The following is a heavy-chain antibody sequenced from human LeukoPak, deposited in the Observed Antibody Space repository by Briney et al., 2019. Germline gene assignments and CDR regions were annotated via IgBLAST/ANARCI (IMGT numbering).Heavy chain of an antibody. J-gene: IGHJ4*02. CDR3: AREGLRYFDWLGNYFDY. CDR1: GYTFTSYD. Sequence: ASVKVSCKASGYTFTSYDINWVRQATGQGLEWMGWMNPNSGNTGYAQKFQGRVTITRNTSISTAYMELSSLRSEDTAVYYCAREGLRYFDWLGNYFDYWGQGTLVTVSS. V-gene: IGHV1-8*03. CDR2: MNPNSGNT. D-gene: IGHD3-9*01.